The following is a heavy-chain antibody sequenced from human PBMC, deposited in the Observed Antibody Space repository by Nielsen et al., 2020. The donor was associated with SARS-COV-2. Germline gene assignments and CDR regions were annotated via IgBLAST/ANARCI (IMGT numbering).Heavy chain of an antibody. CDR1: GYTFTGYY. CDR3: ARDSGRRGGRPGAFDI. V-gene: IGHV1-46*01. D-gene: IGHD3-10*01. CDR2: INPSGGST. Sequence: ASVKVSCKASGYTFTGYYMHWVRQAPGQGLEWMGIINPSGGSTSYAQKFQGRVTMTRDTSTSTVYMELSSLRSEDTAVYYCARDSGRRGGRPGAFDIWGQGTMVTVSS. J-gene: IGHJ3*02.